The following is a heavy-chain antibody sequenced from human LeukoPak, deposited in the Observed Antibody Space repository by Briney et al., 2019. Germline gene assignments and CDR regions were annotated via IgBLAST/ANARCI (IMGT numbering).Heavy chain of an antibody. J-gene: IGHJ4*02. Sequence: SVKVSCKASGGTFSSYAISWVRQAPGQGLEWMGRIIPILGIANYAQKFQGRVTITADKSTSTAYMELSSLGSEDTAVYYCARADERGYSYGPYFDYWGQGTLVTVSS. V-gene: IGHV1-69*04. CDR2: IIPILGIA. D-gene: IGHD5-18*01. CDR1: GGTFSSYA. CDR3: ARADERGYSYGPYFDY.